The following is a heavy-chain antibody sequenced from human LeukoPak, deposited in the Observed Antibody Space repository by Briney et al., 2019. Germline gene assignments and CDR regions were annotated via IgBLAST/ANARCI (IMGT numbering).Heavy chain of an antibody. D-gene: IGHD2-15*01. CDR2: FDPEDGET. CDR1: GYTLTELS. J-gene: IGHJ4*02. V-gene: IGHV1-24*01. Sequence: GASVKVSCKVSGYTLTELSMHWVRQAPGKGLEWMGGFDPEDGETICAQKFQGRVTMTEDTSTDTAYMELSSLRSEDTAVYYCATVESGGSWDYFDYWGQGTLVTVSS. CDR3: ATVESGGSWDYFDY.